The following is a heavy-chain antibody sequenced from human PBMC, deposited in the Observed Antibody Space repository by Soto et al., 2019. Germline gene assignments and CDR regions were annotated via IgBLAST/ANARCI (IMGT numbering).Heavy chain of an antibody. CDR2: ISGSGGST. D-gene: IGHD3-22*01. V-gene: IGHV3-23*01. Sequence: GGSLRLSCAASGFTFSSYAMSWVRQAPGKGLEWVSAISGSGGSTYYADSVKGRFTISRDNSKNTLYPQMNSLRAEDTAVYYCAKDLVYYYDSSGYPDYWGQGTLVTVSS. CDR1: GFTFSSYA. J-gene: IGHJ4*02. CDR3: AKDLVYYYDSSGYPDY.